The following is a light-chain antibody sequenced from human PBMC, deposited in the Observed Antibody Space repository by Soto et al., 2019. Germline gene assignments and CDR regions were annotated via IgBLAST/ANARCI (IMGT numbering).Light chain of an antibody. CDR2: AAS. CDR3: LQHNSYPPT. Sequence: DRQMTQSPYSLSASVGDRVTITCRASQGIRNALVWYQQKSGKAPKRLIYAASSLQSGVPSRFSGSGSGTEFTLAISGLQPEDFASYYCLQHNSYPPTFGQGTRVESK. J-gene: IGKJ1*01. V-gene: IGKV1-17*01. CDR1: QGIRNA.